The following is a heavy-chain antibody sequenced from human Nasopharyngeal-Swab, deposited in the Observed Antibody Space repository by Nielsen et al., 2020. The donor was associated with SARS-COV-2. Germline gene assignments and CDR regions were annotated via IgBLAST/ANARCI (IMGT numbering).Heavy chain of an antibody. CDR3: AREGRIPMIVVVITKAFDI. D-gene: IGHD3-22*01. Sequence: EGSLRLSCAASGFTLNNFGIYWVRQAPGKGLNWVSTISGSGENRYYAESVKGRFTISRDNSKNRLYLQMNSLRAEDTAVYYCAREGRIPMIVVVITKAFDIWGQGTMVTVSS. CDR2: ISGSGENR. CDR1: GFTLNNFG. V-gene: IGHV3-23*01. J-gene: IGHJ3*02.